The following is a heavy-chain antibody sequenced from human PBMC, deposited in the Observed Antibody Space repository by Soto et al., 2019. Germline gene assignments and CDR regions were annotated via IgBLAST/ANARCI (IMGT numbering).Heavy chain of an antibody. J-gene: IGHJ4*02. CDR3: ARAGSPYSSSWYLDY. CDR1: GFTFSSYA. CDR2: ISYDGSNK. Sequence: QLQLVESGGGVVQPGRSLRLSCAASGFTFSSYAMHWVRQAPGKGLEWVAVISYDGSNKYYADSVKGRFTISRDNSKNTLYLQMSSRRAEDTAVYYCARAGSPYSSSWYLDYWGQGTLVAVSS. D-gene: IGHD6-13*01. V-gene: IGHV3-30-3*01.